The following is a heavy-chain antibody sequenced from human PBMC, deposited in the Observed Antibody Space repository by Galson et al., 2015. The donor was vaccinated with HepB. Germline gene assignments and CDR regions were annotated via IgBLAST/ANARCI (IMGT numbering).Heavy chain of an antibody. V-gene: IGHV3-48*02. Sequence: SLRLSCAASGFTFSYYSMNWVRQAPGKGLEWVSYISSSSRTIYYTDSVKARFTISRDNAKNSLYLQMNSLRDEDTAVYYCARGVDIVATNFDNWGRGTLVTVSS. J-gene: IGHJ4*02. CDR2: ISSSSRTI. CDR3: ARGVDIVATNFDN. D-gene: IGHD5-12*01. CDR1: GFTFSYYS.